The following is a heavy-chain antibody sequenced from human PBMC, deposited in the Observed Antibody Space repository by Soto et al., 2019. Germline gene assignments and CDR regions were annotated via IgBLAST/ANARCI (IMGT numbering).Heavy chain of an antibody. J-gene: IGHJ6*03. CDR1: GGSFSGYY. V-gene: IGHV4-34*01. Sequence: SETLSLTCAVYGGSFSGYYWSWIRQPPGKGLEWIGEISHSGSTNYNPSLKSRVTISVDTSKNQFPLKLSSVTAADTAVYYCARGPKYYDFWSGYYAPYYYYMDVWGKGTTVTVSS. D-gene: IGHD3-3*01. CDR2: ISHSGST. CDR3: ARGPKYYDFWSGYYAPYYYYMDV.